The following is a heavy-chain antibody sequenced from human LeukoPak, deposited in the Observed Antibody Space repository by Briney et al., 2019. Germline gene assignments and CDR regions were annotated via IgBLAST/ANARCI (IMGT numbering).Heavy chain of an antibody. D-gene: IGHD3-22*01. Sequence: PSQTLSLTCTVSGGSISSGRYYWSWIRQPAGKGLEWIGRIYTSGRTIYNTSLKSRVTISVDTSKNQFSLKLSSVTAADTAVYYCARRSPESYYDDDAFDIWGQGTMVTVSS. CDR3: ARRSPESYYDDDAFDI. CDR2: IYTSGRT. CDR1: GGSISSGRYY. V-gene: IGHV4-61*02. J-gene: IGHJ3*02.